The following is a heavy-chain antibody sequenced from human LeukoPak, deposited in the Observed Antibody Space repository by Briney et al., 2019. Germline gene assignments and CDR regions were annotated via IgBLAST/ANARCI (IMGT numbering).Heavy chain of an antibody. Sequence: ASVKVSCKASGGTFSSYAISWVRQAPGQGLEWMGGIIPIFGTANYAQKFQGRVTITADKSTSTAYMELSSLRSDDTAVYYCAREGDYGALYNWFDPWGQGTQVTVSS. D-gene: IGHD4-17*01. CDR2: IIPIFGTA. CDR3: AREGDYGALYNWFDP. V-gene: IGHV1-69*06. CDR1: GGTFSSYA. J-gene: IGHJ5*02.